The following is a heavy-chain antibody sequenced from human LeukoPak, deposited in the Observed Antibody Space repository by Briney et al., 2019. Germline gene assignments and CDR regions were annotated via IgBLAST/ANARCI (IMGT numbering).Heavy chain of an antibody. CDR2: ISWNSGSI. CDR3: AKDTTGYFDY. J-gene: IGHJ4*02. D-gene: IGHD3-22*01. Sequence: GRSLRLFCAASGFTFDDYAMHWVRQAPGKGLEWVSGISWNSGSIGYADSVKGRFTISRDNAKNSLYLQMNSLRAEDTALYYCAKDTTGYFDYWGQGTLVTASS. V-gene: IGHV3-9*01. CDR1: GFTFDDYA.